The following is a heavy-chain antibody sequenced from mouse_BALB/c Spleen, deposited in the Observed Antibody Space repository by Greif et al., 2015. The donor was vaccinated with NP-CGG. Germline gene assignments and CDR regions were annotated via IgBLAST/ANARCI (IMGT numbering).Heavy chain of an antibody. Sequence: EVMLVESGGGLVKPGGSLKLSCAASGFAFSSYDMSWVRQTPEKRLEWVAYISSGGGSTYYPDTVKGRFTISRDNAKNTLYLQMSSLKSEDTAMYYCARHFYGMDFDYWGQGTTLTVSS. J-gene: IGHJ2*01. CDR2: ISSGGGST. V-gene: IGHV5-12-1*01. CDR1: GFAFSSYD. CDR3: ARHFYGMDFDY. D-gene: IGHD1-1*01.